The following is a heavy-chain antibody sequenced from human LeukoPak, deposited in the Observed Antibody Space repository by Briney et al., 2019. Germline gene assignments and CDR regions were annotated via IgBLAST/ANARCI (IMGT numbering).Heavy chain of an antibody. CDR1: GGSISSYY. Sequence: PSETLSLTCTVSGGSISSYYWSWIRQPAGKGLESIGHISTSGSTNYNPSLKSRVTMSVDTSKNQFSLKLSSVTAADTAVYYCARAVRDRKYGYAFDIWGQGTMVTVS. CDR3: ARAVRDRKYGYAFDI. V-gene: IGHV4-4*07. D-gene: IGHD4-17*01. CDR2: ISTSGST. J-gene: IGHJ3*02.